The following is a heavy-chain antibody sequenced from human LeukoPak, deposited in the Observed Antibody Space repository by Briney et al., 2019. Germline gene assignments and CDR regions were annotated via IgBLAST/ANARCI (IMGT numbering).Heavy chain of an antibody. V-gene: IGHV3-13*01. D-gene: IGHD6-13*01. J-gene: IGHJ4*02. CDR3: ARGPLYSSSWYVYGSSYYFDY. CDR2: IGTAGDT. Sequence: GGSLRLSCAASGFTFSSYDMPWVRQATGKGLEWVSAIGTAGDTYYPGSVKGRFTISRENAKNSLYLQMNSLRAGDTAVYYCARGPLYSSSWYVYGSSYYFDYWGQGTLVTVSS. CDR1: GFTFSSYD.